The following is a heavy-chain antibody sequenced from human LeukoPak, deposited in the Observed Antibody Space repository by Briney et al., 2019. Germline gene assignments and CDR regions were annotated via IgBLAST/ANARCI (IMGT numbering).Heavy chain of an antibody. V-gene: IGHV4-30-4*08. CDR1: GGSISSGDYY. Sequence: SETLSLTCTVSGGSISSGDYYWSWIRQPPGKGLEWIGYIYYSGSTYYNPSLKSRVTISVDTSKNQFSLKLSSVTAADTAVYYCARGPGEQLVVGAFDSWGQGTMVTVSS. CDR2: IYYSGST. CDR3: ARGPGEQLVVGAFDS. J-gene: IGHJ3*02. D-gene: IGHD6-6*01.